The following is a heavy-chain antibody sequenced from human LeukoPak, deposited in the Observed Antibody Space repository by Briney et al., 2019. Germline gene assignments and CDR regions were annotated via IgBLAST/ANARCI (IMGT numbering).Heavy chain of an antibody. J-gene: IGHJ4*02. D-gene: IGHD4-11*01. Sequence: PGGSLRLSCAASGFTFSSYGMHWVRQAPGKGLEWVAFIRYDGSNKYYADSVKGRFTISRDNSKNTLYLQMNSLRAEDTAVYYCAKDRTRYSNYGGVDYWGQGTLVTVSS. CDR1: GFTFSSYG. CDR2: IRYDGSNK. CDR3: AKDRTRYSNYGGVDY. V-gene: IGHV3-30*02.